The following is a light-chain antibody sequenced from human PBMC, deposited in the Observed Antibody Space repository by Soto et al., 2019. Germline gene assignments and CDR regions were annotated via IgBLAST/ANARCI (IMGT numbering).Light chain of an antibody. V-gene: IGKV3-20*01. CDR3: QHYGSSPQVT. J-gene: IGKJ4*01. CDR2: GAS. Sequence: EIVLTQSPGTLSLSPGERATLSCRASQSVSSTYLAWYQQKPGQAPRLLIYGASSRATGIPDRFRGSGSGTDFTLTISRLEPEDFAVYYCQHYGSSPQVTFGGGTKVEIK. CDR1: QSVSSTY.